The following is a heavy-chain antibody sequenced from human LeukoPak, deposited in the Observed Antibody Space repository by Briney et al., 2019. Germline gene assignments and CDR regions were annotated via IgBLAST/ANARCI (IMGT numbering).Heavy chain of an antibody. J-gene: IGHJ4*02. D-gene: IGHD3-10*01. CDR1: GYTFTGYY. Sequence: ASVKVSCKASGYTFTGYYMHWVRQAPGQGLEWMGWINPNSGGTNYAQKFQGRVTMTRDTSISTAYMELSRLRSDDTAVYYCARGPMVRGVIINYYFDYWGQGTLVTVSS. V-gene: IGHV1-2*02. CDR3: ARGPMVRGVIINYYFDY. CDR2: INPNSGGT.